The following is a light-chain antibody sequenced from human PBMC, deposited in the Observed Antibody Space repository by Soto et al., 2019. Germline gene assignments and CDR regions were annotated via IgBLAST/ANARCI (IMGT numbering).Light chain of an antibody. J-gene: IGLJ1*01. Sequence: QSVLAQPPSVSAAPGQKVTISCSGSSSNIGGNSVSWYQQLPGTAPKLLIYDDNKRPSGIPDRFSGSKSGTSVTLGITGFQTGDEADYYCGSWDSSLSAEVFGTGTKVTVL. CDR3: GSWDSSLSAEV. V-gene: IGLV1-51*01. CDR2: DDN. CDR1: SSNIGGNS.